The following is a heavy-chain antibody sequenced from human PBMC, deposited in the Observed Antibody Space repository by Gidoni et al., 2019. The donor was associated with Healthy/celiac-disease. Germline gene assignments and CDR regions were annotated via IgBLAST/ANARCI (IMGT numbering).Heavy chain of an antibody. D-gene: IGHD6-19*01. CDR1: GFTFDDYA. V-gene: IGHV3-9*01. CDR2: ISWNSGSI. Sequence: EVQLVESGGGLVQPGRSLRLSCAASGFTFDDYAMHWVRQAPGKGLEWVSGISWNSGSIGYADSVKGRFTISRDNAKNSLYLQMNSLRAEDTALYYCAKGRAVAGTRYYYYYYGMDVWGQGTTVTVSS. J-gene: IGHJ6*02. CDR3: AKGRAVAGTRYYYYYYGMDV.